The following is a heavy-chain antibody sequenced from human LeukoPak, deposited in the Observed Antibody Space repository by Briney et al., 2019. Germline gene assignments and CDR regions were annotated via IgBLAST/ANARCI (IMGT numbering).Heavy chain of an antibody. V-gene: IGHV3-23*01. CDR1: GFTFSSYA. Sequence: PGGSLRLSCAASGFTFSSYAMSWVRQAPGKGLEWVSAISGSGGSTYYADSVKGRFTISRDNSKNTLYLQMNSLRAEDTAVYYCAKDHGSGIWFGELLGDYWGQGTLVTVSS. CDR3: AKDHGSGIWFGELLGDY. CDR2: ISGSGGST. D-gene: IGHD3-10*01. J-gene: IGHJ4*02.